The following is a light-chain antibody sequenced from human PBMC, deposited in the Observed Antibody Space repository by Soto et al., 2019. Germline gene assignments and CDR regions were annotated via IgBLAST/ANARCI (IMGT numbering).Light chain of an antibody. CDR3: QHRSDWPIT. J-gene: IGKJ5*01. CDR2: DAS. Sequence: EIVLTQSPATLSLSPGERATLSCRASESVSRFLAWYQQKPGQPPRLLIYDASTRATGIQARFSGSGSGTDFSLPINRLDPDDFAVYYCQHRSDWPITFGQGTRLEI. CDR1: ESVSRF. V-gene: IGKV3-11*01.